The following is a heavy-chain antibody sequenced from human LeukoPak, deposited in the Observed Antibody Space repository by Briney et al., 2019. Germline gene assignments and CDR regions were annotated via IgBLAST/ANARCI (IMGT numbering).Heavy chain of an antibody. Sequence: EWMGWTNPNSGGTNYAQKFQGRVTMTRDTSISTAYMELSRLRSDDTAVYYCARWRNDGMDVWGQGTTVTVSS. J-gene: IGHJ6*02. D-gene: IGHD1-1*01. CDR2: TNPNSGGT. V-gene: IGHV1-2*02. CDR3: ARWRNDGMDV.